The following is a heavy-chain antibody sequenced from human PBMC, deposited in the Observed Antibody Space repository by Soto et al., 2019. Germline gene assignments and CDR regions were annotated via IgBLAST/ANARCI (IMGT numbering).Heavy chain of an antibody. D-gene: IGHD6-13*01. Sequence: QVRLVQSGAEVKKPGSSVKVSCKASGGTFSNYAITWLRLAPGQGLEWLGGIIPVFGTVNYAQKFQGRVTITAAESTSTAYMELNRLRSEDTAVYYCARDNPYTNSCGNWFDPWGQGTLVIVS. CDR2: IIPVFGTV. CDR3: ARDNPYTNSCGNWFDP. V-gene: IGHV1-69*01. CDR1: GGTFSNYA. J-gene: IGHJ5*02.